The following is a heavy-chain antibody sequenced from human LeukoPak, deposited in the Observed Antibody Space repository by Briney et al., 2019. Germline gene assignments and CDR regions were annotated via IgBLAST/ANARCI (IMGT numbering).Heavy chain of an antibody. V-gene: IGHV3-7*04. CDR3: ARVQTVTLVGAGDY. D-gene: IGHD1-26*01. Sequence: GGSLRLSCAASGFTFSSYWMSWVRQAPGKGLEWVANIKQDGSEKYYVDSVKGRFTISRDNAKNSLYLQMNSLRAEDTAVYYCARVQTVTLVGAGDYWGQGTLVTVSS. CDR1: GFTFSSYW. J-gene: IGHJ4*02. CDR2: IKQDGSEK.